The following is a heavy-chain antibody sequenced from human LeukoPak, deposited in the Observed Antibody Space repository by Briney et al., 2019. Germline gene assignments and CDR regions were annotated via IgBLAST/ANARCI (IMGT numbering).Heavy chain of an antibody. CDR3: AREYPLVAIYGDYPGYSDY. J-gene: IGHJ4*02. Sequence: PGGSLRLSCAASGFTFSSYGMHWVRQAPGKGLEWVAFIRYDGSNKYYADSVKGRFTISRDNAKNSLYLQMNSLRAEDTAVYYCAREYPLVAIYGDYPGYSDYWGQGTLVTVSS. CDR1: GFTFSSYG. CDR2: IRYDGSNK. V-gene: IGHV3-30*02. D-gene: IGHD4-17*01.